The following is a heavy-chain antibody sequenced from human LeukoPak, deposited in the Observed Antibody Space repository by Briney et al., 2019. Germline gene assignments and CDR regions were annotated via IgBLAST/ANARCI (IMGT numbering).Heavy chain of an antibody. CDR1: GGTFSSYA. CDR2: IIPIFGTA. CDR3: ARGRRKYSSGWPGDWFDP. V-gene: IGHV1-69*05. Sequence: ASVKVSCKASGGTFSSYAISWVRQAPGQGLEWMGGIIPIFGTANYAQKFQGRVTITTDESTSTAYMELSSLRSEDTAVYYCARGRRKYSSGWPGDWFDPWGQGTLVTVSS. J-gene: IGHJ5*02. D-gene: IGHD6-19*01.